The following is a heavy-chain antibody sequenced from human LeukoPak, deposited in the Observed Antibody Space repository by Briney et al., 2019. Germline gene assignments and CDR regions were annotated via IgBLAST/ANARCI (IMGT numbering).Heavy chain of an antibody. V-gene: IGHV3-9*01. J-gene: IGHJ5*02. CDR1: GFTFDDYA. CDR3: AKGRDKYQLLSKNWFDP. Sequence: TGGSLRLSCAASGFTFDDYAMHWVRQAPGKGLEWVSGIIWNSGSLGYAHSVKGRFTISRDNAKNSLYLQMTSLRAEDTALYYCAKGRDKYQLLSKNWFDPWGQGTLVTVSS. D-gene: IGHD2-2*01. CDR2: IIWNSGSL.